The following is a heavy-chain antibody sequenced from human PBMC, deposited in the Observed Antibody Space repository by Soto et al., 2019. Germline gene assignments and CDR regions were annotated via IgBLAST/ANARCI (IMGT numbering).Heavy chain of an antibody. Sequence: SQTHSRTCAISGDNVSTNSATWDWIKKSPSRGLEWLGRTYYRSKWYNDYAVSVEGRITINPDTSNNQVSLQLNSVTPDDTAVYYCARLIGNSWLDSWGQGTLVTVSS. CDR3: ARLIGNSWLDS. J-gene: IGHJ5*01. D-gene: IGHD2-8*01. V-gene: IGHV6-1*01. CDR1: GDNVSTNSAT. CDR2: TYYRSKWYN.